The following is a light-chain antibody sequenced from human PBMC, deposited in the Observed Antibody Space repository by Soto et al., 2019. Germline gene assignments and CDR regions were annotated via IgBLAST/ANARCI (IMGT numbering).Light chain of an antibody. J-gene: IGKJ1*01. V-gene: IGKV1-39*01. Sequence: DIQMTQSPSSLSASVGDRVTITCRASQGISTYLNWYQQKPWKAPKLLIYAASSLQSGVPSRFSGSGSETDFTLTISSLQPEDFATYSCQQSYSTTWTFGQGTNVEIK. CDR1: QGISTY. CDR3: QQSYSTTWT. CDR2: AAS.